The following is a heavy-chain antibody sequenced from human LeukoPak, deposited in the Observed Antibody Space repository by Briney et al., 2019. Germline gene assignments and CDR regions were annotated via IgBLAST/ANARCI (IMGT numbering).Heavy chain of an antibody. CDR1: GFTLSSNY. CDR2: IYSGGST. D-gene: IGHD1-14*01. Sequence: GGSLRLSCAASGFTLSSNYMSWVRQAPGKGLEWVSVIYSGGSTYYADSVKGRFTISRDNSKNTLYLQMNSLRAEDTAVYYCARRYGMNFGYWGQGTLVTVSS. J-gene: IGHJ4*02. V-gene: IGHV3-53*01. CDR3: ARRYGMNFGY.